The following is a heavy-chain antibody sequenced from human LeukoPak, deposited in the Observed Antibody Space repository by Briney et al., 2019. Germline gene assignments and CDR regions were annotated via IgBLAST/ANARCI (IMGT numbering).Heavy chain of an antibody. J-gene: IGHJ6*03. CDR1: GGSISSGSYY. CDR3: AREGGYFDWFNSPNYYYYYYYMDV. CDR2: IYTSGST. D-gene: IGHD3-9*01. Sequence: TPSETLSLTCTVSGGSISSGSYYWSWIRQPAGKGLEWIGRIYTSGSTNYNPSLKSRVTISVDTSKNQFSLKLSSVTAADTAVYYCAREGGYFDWFNSPNYYYYYYYMDVWGKGTTVTTSS. V-gene: IGHV4-61*02.